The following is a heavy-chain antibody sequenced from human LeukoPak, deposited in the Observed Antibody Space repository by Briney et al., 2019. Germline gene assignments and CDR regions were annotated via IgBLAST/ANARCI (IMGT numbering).Heavy chain of an antibody. CDR3: ARGRCSSTSCYSDY. CDR2: IIPMFGKA. CDR1: GGTFSSYA. V-gene: IGHV1-69*01. J-gene: IGHJ4*02. D-gene: IGHD2-2*01. Sequence: SVKVSCKASGGTFSSYAISWVRQAPGQGLEWMGGIIPMFGKAKYAQKFQGRVTITADESTSTAYMELSSLRSEDTAVYYCARGRCSSTSCYSDYWGQGTLVTVSS.